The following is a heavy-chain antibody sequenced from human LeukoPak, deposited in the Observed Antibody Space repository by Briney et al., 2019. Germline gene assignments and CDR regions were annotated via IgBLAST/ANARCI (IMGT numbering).Heavy chain of an antibody. J-gene: IGHJ4*02. CDR3: ALTYYFDRRGYSHFDY. V-gene: IGHV3-53*01. Sequence: GGSLRLSCEVSGFSVDGNYMTWVRQVPGRGLEWVALIFSGDSTDYPDSVKGRFTISRDKSKNTLHLQMDSLRPEDTAMYYCALTYYFDRRGYSHFDYWGQGALVTVSS. CDR2: IFSGDST. D-gene: IGHD3-22*01. CDR1: GFSVDGNY.